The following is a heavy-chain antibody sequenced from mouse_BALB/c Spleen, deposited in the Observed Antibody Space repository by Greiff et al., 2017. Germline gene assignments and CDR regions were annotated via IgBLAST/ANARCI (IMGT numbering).Heavy chain of an antibody. J-gene: IGHJ4*01. D-gene: IGHD2-2*01. Sequence: VKLVESGPGLVAPSQSLSITCTVSGFSLTSYGVHWVRQPPGKGLEWLGVIWAGGSTNYNSALMSRLSISKDNSKSQVFLKMNSLQTDDTAMYYCARDLWLPAMDYWGQGTSVTVSS. V-gene: IGHV2-9*02. CDR3: ARDLWLPAMDY. CDR2: IWAGGST. CDR1: GFSLTSYG.